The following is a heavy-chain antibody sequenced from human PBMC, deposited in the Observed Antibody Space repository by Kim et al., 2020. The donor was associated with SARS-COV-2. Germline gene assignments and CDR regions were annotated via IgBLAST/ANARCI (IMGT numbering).Heavy chain of an antibody. CDR3: ARDAYLRALNI. J-gene: IGHJ3*02. D-gene: IGHD3-16*01. CDR2: IYTTGTT. V-gene: IGHV4-61*02. CDR1: GDSISSSFYY. Sequence: SETLSLTCIVSGDSISSSFYYWSWIRQPAGKGLEWIGRIYTTGTTNYNPSLKSRVTISLDTAKNHFSLKMTSVVAADTAVYYCARDAYLRALNIWGQGAVVTVSS.